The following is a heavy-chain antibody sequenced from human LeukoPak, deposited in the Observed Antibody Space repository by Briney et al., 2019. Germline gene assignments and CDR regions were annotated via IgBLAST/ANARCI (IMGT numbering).Heavy chain of an antibody. CDR2: ISWNSNSI. CDR3: AKDIKYASGWGPFDP. J-gene: IGHJ5*02. D-gene: IGHD6-19*01. CDR1: GFTFDDYA. Sequence: GGSLRLSCAASGFTFDDYAMHWVRQAPGKGLEWVSGISWNSNSIGYADSVKGRFTIFRDNAKNSLYLQMNSLRAEDTALYYCAKDIKYASGWGPFDPWGQGTLVTVSS. V-gene: IGHV3-9*01.